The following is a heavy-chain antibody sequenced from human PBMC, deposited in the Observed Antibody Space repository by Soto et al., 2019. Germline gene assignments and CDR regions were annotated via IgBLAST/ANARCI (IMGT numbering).Heavy chain of an antibody. J-gene: IGHJ6*02. V-gene: IGHV1-69*18. CDR3: ARVVMTIVHPSEYDGMDV. D-gene: IGHD4-4*01. Sequence: QVQLVQSGAEVKKPGSSVTVSCKASGGTFSSYAISWVRQAPGQGLEWMGRIIPFIGTANDAQKFQGRVTITADECTSTAYMELTSVRSEDTAVYYCARVVMTIVHPSEYDGMDVWGQGTTVTVSS. CDR1: GGTFSSYA. CDR2: IIPFIGTA.